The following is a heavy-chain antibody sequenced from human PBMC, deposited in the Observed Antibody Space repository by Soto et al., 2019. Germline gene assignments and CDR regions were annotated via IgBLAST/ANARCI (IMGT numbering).Heavy chain of an antibody. D-gene: IGHD3-10*01. V-gene: IGHV1-18*01. CDR2: ISAYNGNT. Sequence: ASVKVSCKASGYTFTSYGISWVRQAPGQGLEWMGWISAYNGNTNYAQKLQGRVTITTDNSTRTAYMELGSLRSDDTAVYYCARGPGRSFVRGVIINNGMDVWGQGTTVTVSS. CDR1: GYTFTSYG. CDR3: ARGPGRSFVRGVIINNGMDV. J-gene: IGHJ6*02.